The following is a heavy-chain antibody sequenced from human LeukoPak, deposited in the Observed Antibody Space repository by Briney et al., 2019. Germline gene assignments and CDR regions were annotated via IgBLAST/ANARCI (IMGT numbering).Heavy chain of an antibody. CDR2: INPNSGGT. CDR1: RYTFTGYY. V-gene: IGHV1-2*02. D-gene: IGHD6-19*01. Sequence: ASVKVSCKASRYTFTGYYVHWVRQAPGQGLEWKGWINPNSGGTNYAQKFQGRVTMTRDTSISTAYMELSSLRSDDTAVYYCARGIGQWLGIDYWGQGTLVTVSS. J-gene: IGHJ4*02. CDR3: ARGIGQWLGIDY.